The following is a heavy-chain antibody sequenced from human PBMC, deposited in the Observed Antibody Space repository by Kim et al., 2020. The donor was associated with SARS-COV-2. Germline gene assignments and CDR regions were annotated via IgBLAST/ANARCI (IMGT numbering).Heavy chain of an antibody. D-gene: IGHD6-6*01. CDR1: GGSFSGYY. CDR2: INHSGST. Sequence: SETLSLTCAVYGGSFSGYYWSWIRQPPGKGLEWIGEINHSGSTNYNPSLKSRVTISVDTSKNQFSLKLSSVTAADTAVYYCARGRAAARPNYYYYGMDVWGQGATVTVSS. V-gene: IGHV4-34*01. CDR3: ARGRAAARPNYYYYGMDV. J-gene: IGHJ6*02.